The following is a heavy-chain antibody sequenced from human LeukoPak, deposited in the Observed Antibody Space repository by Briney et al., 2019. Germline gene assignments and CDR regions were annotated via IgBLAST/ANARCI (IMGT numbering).Heavy chain of an antibody. CDR2: ISYDGSTE. CDR3: ARGPSGYHNT. D-gene: IGHD5-12*01. V-gene: IGHV3-30*03. Sequence: GGSLRLSCAASGFTFSSYGMHWVRQAPGKGLEWVALISYDGSTEWYADSVKGRFTISRDNSKNTLYVQMNSLRAEDTAVYYCARGPSGYHNTGGQGTLVTVSS. J-gene: IGHJ4*02. CDR1: GFTFSSYG.